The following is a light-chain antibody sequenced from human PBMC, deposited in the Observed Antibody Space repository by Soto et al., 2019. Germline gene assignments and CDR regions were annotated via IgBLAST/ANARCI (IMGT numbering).Light chain of an antibody. CDR3: QQYNDWPPLT. CDR2: ATS. J-gene: IGKJ4*01. Sequence: ETVLTQSPATLSVSPVERATLSCMASQSVSNNLAWYQQKPGQAPRLLMYATSTRATGIPARFSGSGSGTEFTLTISSLQSEDFAVYYCQQYNDWPPLTFGGGTKVDIK. V-gene: IGKV3-15*01. CDR1: QSVSNN.